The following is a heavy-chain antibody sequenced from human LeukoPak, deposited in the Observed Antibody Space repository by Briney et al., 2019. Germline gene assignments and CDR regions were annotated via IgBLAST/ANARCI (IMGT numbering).Heavy chain of an antibody. J-gene: IGHJ3*02. V-gene: IGHV4-59*01. Sequence: SETLSLTCTVSGGSINSYYWSWIRQPPGKGLECIGYIYYSGSTNYNPSLKSRVTISVDTSKNQFSLKLSSVTAADTAVYYCAGRLWRRDGYNLSAFDIWGQGTMVTVSS. CDR3: AGRLWRRDGYNLSAFDI. CDR2: IYYSGST. D-gene: IGHD5-24*01. CDR1: GGSINSYY.